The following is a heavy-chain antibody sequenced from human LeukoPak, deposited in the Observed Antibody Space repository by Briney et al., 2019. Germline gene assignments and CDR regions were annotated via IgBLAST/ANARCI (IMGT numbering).Heavy chain of an antibody. V-gene: IGHV3-21*01. Sequence: GGSLRLSCAASGFTFSSYSMNWVRQAPGKGLEWVSSISSSSSYIYYADSVKGRFTISRDNAKNSLYLQMNSLRAEDTAVYYCARDQYSSSWYEGDMDVWGKGTTVTVSS. D-gene: IGHD6-13*01. CDR3: ARDQYSSSWYEGDMDV. J-gene: IGHJ6*03. CDR1: GFTFSSYS. CDR2: ISSSSSYI.